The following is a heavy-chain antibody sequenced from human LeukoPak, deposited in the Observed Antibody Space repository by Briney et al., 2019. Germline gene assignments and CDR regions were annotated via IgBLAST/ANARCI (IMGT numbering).Heavy chain of an antibody. D-gene: IGHD6-13*01. CDR1: GGTFGSYA. V-gene: IGHV1-69*05. Sequence: SVKVSCKASGGTFGSYAISWVRQAPGQGLEWMGGIIPIFGTANYAQKFQGRVTITTDESTSTAYMELSSLRSEDTAVYYCARDGGIAARPPPYYYYMDVWGKGTTVTVSS. CDR3: ARDGGIAARPPPYYYYMDV. J-gene: IGHJ6*03. CDR2: IIPIFGTA.